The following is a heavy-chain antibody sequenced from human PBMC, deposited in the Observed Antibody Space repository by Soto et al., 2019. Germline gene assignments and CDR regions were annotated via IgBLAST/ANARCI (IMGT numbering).Heavy chain of an antibody. Sequence: GGSLRLSCAASGFTFSSYAMSWVRQAPGKGLEWVSAISGSGGSTYYADSVKGRFTISRDNSKNTLYLQMNSLRAEDTAVYYCARYPSSGSYFSPLDYWGQGTLVTVSS. D-gene: IGHD3-10*01. CDR3: ARYPSSGSYFSPLDY. J-gene: IGHJ4*02. V-gene: IGHV3-23*01. CDR2: ISGSGGST. CDR1: GFTFSSYA.